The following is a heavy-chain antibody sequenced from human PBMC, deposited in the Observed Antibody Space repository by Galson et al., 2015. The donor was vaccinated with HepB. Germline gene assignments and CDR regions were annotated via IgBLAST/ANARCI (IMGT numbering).Heavy chain of an antibody. D-gene: IGHD4-17*01. CDR3: ARDSLMTTVTTAVGY. Sequence: SVKVSCKASGYTFTSYAINWVRQAPGQGLEWMGWINTNTGNPTYAQGFTGRFVLSLDTSVSTAYLQISSLKAEDTAVYYCARDSLMTTVTTAVGYWGQGTLVTVSS. CDR1: GYTFTSYA. CDR2: INTNTGNP. J-gene: IGHJ4*02. V-gene: IGHV7-4-1*02.